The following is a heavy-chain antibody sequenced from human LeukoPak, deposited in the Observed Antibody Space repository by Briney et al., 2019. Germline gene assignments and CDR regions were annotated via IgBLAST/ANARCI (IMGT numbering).Heavy chain of an antibody. J-gene: IGHJ4*02. V-gene: IGHV3-74*01. CDR1: GFSLSNFW. Sequence: GGSLRLSCAPSGFSLSNFWMHCVRHAPGKGLVWVSCLIPDGSGTDYAVSVKGRFTISRDSAKNTLYLQMNSLRVEDTAVYYCARGVETATIKVLNYWGQGTLVTVSS. CDR3: ARGVETATIKVLNY. CDR2: LIPDGSGT. D-gene: IGHD5-24*01.